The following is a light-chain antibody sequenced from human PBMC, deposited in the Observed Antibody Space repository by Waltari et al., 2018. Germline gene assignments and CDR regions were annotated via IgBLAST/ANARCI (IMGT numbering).Light chain of an antibody. J-gene: IGKJ1*01. Sequence: IVLTQSPGTLSLSPGERATLSCRGSQSVNTYLAWYQQKPGQAPRLLIYGAYTRAAGIPDGFSGSGFGTDFSLTISRLEAEDFAVYYCQHHVRLPATFGQGTKVEIK. CDR2: GAY. CDR1: QSVNTY. CDR3: QHHVRLPAT. V-gene: IGKV3-20*01.